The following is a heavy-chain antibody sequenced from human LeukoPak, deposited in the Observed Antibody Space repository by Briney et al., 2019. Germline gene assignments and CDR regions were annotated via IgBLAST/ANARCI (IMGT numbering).Heavy chain of an antibody. CDR1: GYTFTSYG. J-gene: IGHJ4*02. CDR3: ARVTMVRGVIIFDY. CDR2: INAGNGNT. V-gene: IGHV1-3*01. D-gene: IGHD3-10*01. Sequence: GASVTVSFTASGYTFTSYGMHWERQAHGQRQEWMGWINAGNGNTKYSQKFQGRVTITRHTSASTAYMELSSLRSEDTAVYYCARVTMVRGVIIFDYWGQGTLVTVSS.